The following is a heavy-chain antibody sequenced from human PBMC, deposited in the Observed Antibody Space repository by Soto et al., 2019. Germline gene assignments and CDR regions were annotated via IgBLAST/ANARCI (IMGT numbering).Heavy chain of an antibody. V-gene: IGHV4-34*01. CDR3: ARGIATTGPVPSFDY. Sequence: SETLSLTCAVYGGSFSGYYWSWIRQSPGKGLEWIGEIHKSRTTNYNPSRKSRVTISVVTSKNQFSLKLSSVTAADTAVYFCARGIATTGPVPSFDYWGQGALVTVS. CDR1: GGSFSGYY. CDR2: IHKSRTT. J-gene: IGHJ4*02. D-gene: IGHD6-13*01.